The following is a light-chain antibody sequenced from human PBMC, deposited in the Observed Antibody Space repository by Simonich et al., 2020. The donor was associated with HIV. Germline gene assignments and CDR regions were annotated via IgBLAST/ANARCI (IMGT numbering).Light chain of an antibody. J-gene: IGKJ2*01. Sequence: DIVMTQSQDSLAVSLGERATLNCKSSQSILYSSNNKNYLAWYQQKPRQPPKLLIYWASARESGVPDRFSGSGSGTDFTLTISSLQAEDVAVYYCQQYHSTPNTFGQGTKLELK. CDR1: QSILYSSNNKNY. CDR3: QQYHSTPNT. CDR2: WAS. V-gene: IGKV4-1*01.